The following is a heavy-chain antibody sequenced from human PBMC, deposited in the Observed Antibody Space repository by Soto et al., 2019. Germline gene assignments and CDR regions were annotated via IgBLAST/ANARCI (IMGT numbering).Heavy chain of an antibody. CDR1: GFYITNYW. J-gene: IGHJ4*02. CDR3: VRDSYTAHWHTAGEDY. Sequence: DVQLVESGGGLVQPGGSLRLSCAASGFYITNYWMTWVRQAPGKGPEWVANIKEDGSLKFYVDSVRGRFTISRDNAKNSMYLEMSRLRAEDTAVYYCVRDSYTAHWHTAGEDYWGQGTLVTVSS. CDR2: IKEDGSLK. D-gene: IGHD2-2*02. V-gene: IGHV3-7*01.